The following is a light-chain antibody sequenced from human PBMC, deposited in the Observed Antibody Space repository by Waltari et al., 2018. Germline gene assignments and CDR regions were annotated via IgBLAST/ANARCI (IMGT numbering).Light chain of an antibody. CDR3: QQRA. J-gene: IGKJ1*01. CDR1: QNIYGY. Sequence: DIEMTQSPSALSASVGDRVTITCRASQNIYGYLNWYQQKPGKAPELLIYSSSSLQSGVPSRFRGSGFGTEFTLTITNLQLEDFATYYCQQRAFGRGTKVEIK. V-gene: IGKV1-39*01. CDR2: SSS.